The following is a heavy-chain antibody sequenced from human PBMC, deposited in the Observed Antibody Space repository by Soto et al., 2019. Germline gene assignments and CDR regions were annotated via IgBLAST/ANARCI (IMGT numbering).Heavy chain of an antibody. CDR3: ARDRRYDFWSGYPWHYYYGMDV. J-gene: IGHJ6*02. D-gene: IGHD3-3*01. CDR2: ISSSSSTI. CDR1: GFTFSSYS. V-gene: IGHV3-48*02. Sequence: GGSMRLSCAASGFTFSSYSMNWVRQAPGKGLEWVSYISSSSSTIYYADSVKGRFTISRDNAKNSLYLQMNSLRDEDTAVYYCARDRRYDFWSGYPWHYYYGMDVWGQGTTITVSS.